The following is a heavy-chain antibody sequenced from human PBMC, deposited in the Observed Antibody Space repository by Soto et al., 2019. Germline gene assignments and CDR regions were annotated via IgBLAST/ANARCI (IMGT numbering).Heavy chain of an antibody. J-gene: IGHJ6*02. V-gene: IGHV3-30*04. CDR1: GFTSSSYV. Sequence: QVQLVESGGGVVQPGRSLRLSCAASGFTSSSYVMHWVRQAPGKGQEWVAVISYDGSNKHYADSVKGRFTISRDNSRNTLYLQMNSLRGEDTAVYYCATGDPYYGMDVWGQGTTVTVSS. CDR3: ATGDPYYGMDV. CDR2: ISYDGSNK. D-gene: IGHD3-10*01.